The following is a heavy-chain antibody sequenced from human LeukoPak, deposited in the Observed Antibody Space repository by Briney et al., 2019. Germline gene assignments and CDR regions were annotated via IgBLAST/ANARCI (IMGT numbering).Heavy chain of an antibody. CDR3: ARGGGSSGWAGGAFDI. D-gene: IGHD6-19*01. J-gene: IGHJ3*02. CDR2: INHSGGT. V-gene: IGHV4-34*01. Sequence: SETLSLTCAVYGGSFSGYYWSWIRQPPGKGLEWIGEINHSGGTNYNPSLKSRVTISVDTSKNQFSLRLSSVTAADTAVYYCARGGGSSGWAGGAFDIWGQGTMVTVSS. CDR1: GGSFSGYY.